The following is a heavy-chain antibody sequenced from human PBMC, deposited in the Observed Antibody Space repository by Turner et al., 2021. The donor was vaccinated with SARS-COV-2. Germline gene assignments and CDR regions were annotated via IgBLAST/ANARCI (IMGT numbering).Heavy chain of an antibody. CDR2: IIPIFGTA. Sequence: QVQLVQSGAEVKKPGSSVKVSCKASGGTFRSYAISWVRQAPGQGLEWMGGIIPIFGTANYAKKFQGRVTITADESTSTAYMERSSLRSEDTAVYYCARGEVGYCSGGRCYSGSYWGQGTLVTVSS. V-gene: IGHV1-69*12. CDR1: GGTFRSYA. J-gene: IGHJ4*02. CDR3: ARGEVGYCSGGRCYSGSY. D-gene: IGHD2-15*01.